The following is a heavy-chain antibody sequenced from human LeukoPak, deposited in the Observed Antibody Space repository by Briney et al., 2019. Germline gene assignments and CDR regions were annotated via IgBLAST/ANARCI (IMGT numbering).Heavy chain of an antibody. CDR2: IRYDGSNE. D-gene: IGHD5-24*01. CDR1: GFTFSTYG. CDR3: GKDRGNFDFDY. Sequence: GGSLKLSCAASGFTFSTYGMHWVRQAPGKGLEWMAFIRYDGSNEYYADSVKGRFTTSRDTSKNTLYLQMNSLRAEDTAVYYCGKDRGNFDFDYWGQGTLVTVSS. J-gene: IGHJ4*02. V-gene: IGHV3-30*02.